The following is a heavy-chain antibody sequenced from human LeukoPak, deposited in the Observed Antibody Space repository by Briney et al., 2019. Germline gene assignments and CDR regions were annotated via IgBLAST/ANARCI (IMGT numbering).Heavy chain of an antibody. CDR2: ISYDGSNK. Sequence: GGSLRLSCAASGFTFSSYAMHWVRQAPGKGLEWVAVISYDGSNKYYADSVKGRFTISRDNSKNTLYLQMNSLRAEDTAVYYCARDNEAVAATGDLGYWGQGTLVTVSS. CDR1: GFTFSSYA. V-gene: IGHV3-30-3*01. CDR3: ARDNEAVAATGDLGY. J-gene: IGHJ4*02. D-gene: IGHD2-15*01.